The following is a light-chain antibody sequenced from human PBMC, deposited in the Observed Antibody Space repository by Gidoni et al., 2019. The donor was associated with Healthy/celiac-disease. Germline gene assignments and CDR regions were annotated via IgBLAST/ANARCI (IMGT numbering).Light chain of an antibody. CDR2: GSS. CDR1: QSVSSN. J-gene: IGKJ4*01. Sequence: EIVTLPSPATRSASTGERATLSCRASQSVSSNLAWYQQKPGQAPRLLIYGSSTWASGIPARFSGSGSGTEFTLTISSLQSEDFAVYYCQQYNNWSPLTFGGGTKVEIK. CDR3: QQYNNWSPLT. V-gene: IGKV3-15*01.